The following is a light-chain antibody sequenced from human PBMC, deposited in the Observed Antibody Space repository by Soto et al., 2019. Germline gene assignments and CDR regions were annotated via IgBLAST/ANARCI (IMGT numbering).Light chain of an antibody. J-gene: IGLJ3*02. CDR1: SSNIGAGYD. CDR3: QSYDSSLSGAWV. CDR2: DNS. V-gene: IGLV1-40*01. Sequence: QSVLTQPASVPGAPGQRVTISCTGSSSNIGAGYDVHWYQQLPGTAPKLLIYDNSNRPSGVPDRFSGSKSDISASLAITGLQAEDEADYYCQSYDSSLSGAWVFGGGTKLTVL.